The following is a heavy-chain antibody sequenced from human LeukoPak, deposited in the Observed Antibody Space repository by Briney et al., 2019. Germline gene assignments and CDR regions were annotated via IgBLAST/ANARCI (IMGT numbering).Heavy chain of an antibody. CDR3: ARGHLAYFDY. J-gene: IGHJ4*02. V-gene: IGHV4-34*01. CDR1: GGSFSGYY. Sequence: PSETLSLTCAVYGGSFSGYYWSWIRQPPGKGLEWIGEINHSGSTNYNPSLKSRVTISVDTSKNQFSLKLSSVTAADTAVYYCARGHLAYFDYWGQGTLVTVSS. CDR2: INHSGST.